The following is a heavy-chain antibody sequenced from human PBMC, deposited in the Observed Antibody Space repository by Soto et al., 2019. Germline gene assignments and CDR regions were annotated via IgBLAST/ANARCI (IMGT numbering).Heavy chain of an antibody. CDR3: ESVDTTLITDY. J-gene: IGHJ4*01. Sequence: SVKVSCKAFGGTFSNFAISWVRQAPGHGLEWVGGILPIFGTTIYAQKLKDRVTITADKSTTTVYMEMSGLRSEDTAMYYCESVDTTLITDYWGRGTLVTVSS. V-gene: IGHV1-69*06. CDR2: ILPIFGTT. D-gene: IGHD5-18*01. CDR1: GGTFSNFA.